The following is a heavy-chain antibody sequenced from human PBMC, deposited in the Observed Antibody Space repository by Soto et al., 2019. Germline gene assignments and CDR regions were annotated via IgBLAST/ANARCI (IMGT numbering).Heavy chain of an antibody. CDR3: AHSRYSYGSYYDYDCMDV. J-gene: IGHJ6*02. CDR2: IYWNYDK. D-gene: IGHD5-18*01. CDR1: GFSLSTSGVG. V-gene: IGHV2-5*01. Sequence: QITLKESGPTLVKPKQTLTLTCTFSGFSLSTSGVGVGWIRQPPGKALEWIALIYWNYDKRYSPSLKSRLTTTKDTAKNQVVVTMTNMDPVDTATCYCAHSRYSYGSYYDYDCMDVWGQGTTVTVSS.